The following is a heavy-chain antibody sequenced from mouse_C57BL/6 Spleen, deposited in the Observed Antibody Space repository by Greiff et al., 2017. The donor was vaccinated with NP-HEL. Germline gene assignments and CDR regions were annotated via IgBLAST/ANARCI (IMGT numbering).Heavy chain of an antibody. Sequence: QVQLQQPGAELVRPGSSVKLSCKASGYTFTSYWMHWVKQRPIQGLEWIGNIDPSDSETHYNQKFKDKATLTVDKSSSTAYMQLSRLTSEDSAVYYSANGAVDYAMDYWGQGTSVTVSS. J-gene: IGHJ4*01. CDR3: ANGAVDYAMDY. CDR2: IDPSDSET. D-gene: IGHD1-1*02. V-gene: IGHV1-52*01. CDR1: GYTFTSYW.